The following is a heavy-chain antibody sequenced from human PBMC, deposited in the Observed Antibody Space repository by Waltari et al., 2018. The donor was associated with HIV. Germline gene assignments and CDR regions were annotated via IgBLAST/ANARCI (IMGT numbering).Heavy chain of an antibody. J-gene: IGHJ5*02. CDR2: IKQDGSEK. D-gene: IGHD3-10*01. CDR1: GFTFSSYW. V-gene: IGHV3-7*01. CDR3: AGGGVLLWFGDLNWFDP. Sequence: SLRLSCAASGFTFSSYWMSWVRQAPGKGLEWVANIKQDGSEKYYVDSVKGRFTISRDNAKNSLYLQMNSLRAEDTAVYYCAGGGVLLWFGDLNWFDPWGQGTLVTVSS.